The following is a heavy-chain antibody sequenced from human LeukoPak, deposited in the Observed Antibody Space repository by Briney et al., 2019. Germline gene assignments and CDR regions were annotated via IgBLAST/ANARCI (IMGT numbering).Heavy chain of an antibody. Sequence: SETLSLTCAVSGYSLSSGYYWGWIRQPPGKGLEWIGTIYQSGSTYYNPSLKSRVTISVDTSENQLSLKLTSVTAAHTAVYYCARTGTGNYFDYWGQGTLVTVSS. CDR3: ARTGTGNYFDY. D-gene: IGHD1-14*01. J-gene: IGHJ4*02. V-gene: IGHV4-38-2*01. CDR2: IYQSGST. CDR1: GYSLSSGYY.